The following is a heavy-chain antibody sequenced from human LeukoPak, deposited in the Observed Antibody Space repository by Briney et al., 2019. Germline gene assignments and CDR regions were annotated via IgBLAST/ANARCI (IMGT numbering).Heavy chain of an antibody. CDR2: ISSSSSYI. CDR1: GFTFSSYS. CDR3: AREPQAMVRGTYDY. V-gene: IGHV3-21*01. Sequence: GGSLRLSCAASGFTFSSYSMNWVRQAPGKGLEWVSSISSSSSYIYYADTVKGRFTISRDNAKNSLYLQMNSLRAEDTAVYYCAREPQAMVRGTYDYWGQGTLVTVSS. D-gene: IGHD3-10*01. J-gene: IGHJ4*02.